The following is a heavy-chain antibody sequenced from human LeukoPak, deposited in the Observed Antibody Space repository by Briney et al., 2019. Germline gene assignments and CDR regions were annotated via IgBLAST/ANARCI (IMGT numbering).Heavy chain of an antibody. V-gene: IGHV1-18*01. CDR2: ISAYNGNT. Sequence: ASVKVSCKASGYTFTSYGISWVRQAPGQGLEWMGWISAYNGNTNYAQKFQGGVTMTRDTSISTAYMELSRLRSDDTAVYYCARAFGYNRIYWFDPWGQGTLVTVSS. CDR3: ARAFGYNRIYWFDP. J-gene: IGHJ5*02. D-gene: IGHD5-24*01. CDR1: GYTFTSYG.